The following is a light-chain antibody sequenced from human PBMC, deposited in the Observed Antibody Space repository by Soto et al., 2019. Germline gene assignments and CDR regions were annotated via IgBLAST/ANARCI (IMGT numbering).Light chain of an antibody. Sequence: DIQMTLSPSTLSASLGDRGTITSRASQSISSWLAWYQQKPGKAPKLLIYDASSSESGVPSRLSGSGSGTEFTITIRSLQPDDFATYYCQQYNTIRTFGQGTKVDI. CDR2: DAS. CDR3: QQYNTIRT. CDR1: QSISSW. V-gene: IGKV1-5*01. J-gene: IGKJ1*01.